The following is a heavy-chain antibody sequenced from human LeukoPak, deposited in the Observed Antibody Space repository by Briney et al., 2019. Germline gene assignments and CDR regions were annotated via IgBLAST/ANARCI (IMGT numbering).Heavy chain of an antibody. CDR2: IYSGGST. Sequence: GGSLRLSCAASGFTVSSNYMSWVRQAPGKGLEWVSVIYSGGSTYYADSVQGRFTISRDNSKNTLYLQMNSLRAEDTAVYYCARVSPGRGVSYYYYYMDVWGKGTTVTVSS. D-gene: IGHD3-10*01. CDR1: GFTVSSNY. CDR3: ARVSPGRGVSYYYYYMDV. V-gene: IGHV3-66*02. J-gene: IGHJ6*03.